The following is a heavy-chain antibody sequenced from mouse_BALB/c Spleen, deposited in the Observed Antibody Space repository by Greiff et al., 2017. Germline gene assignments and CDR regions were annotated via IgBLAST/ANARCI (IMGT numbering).Heavy chain of an antibody. D-gene: IGHD2-4*01. CDR2: IYPGNSDT. CDR3: TRDDYDKNAMDY. CDR1: GYSFTSYW. V-gene: IGHV1-5*01. J-gene: IGHJ4*01. Sequence: EVQLQQSGTVLARPGASVKMSCKASGYSFTSYWMHWVKQRPGQGLEWIGAIYPGNSDTSYNQKSKGKAKLTAVTSASTAYMELSSLTNEDSAVYYCTRDDYDKNAMDYWGQGTSVTVSS.